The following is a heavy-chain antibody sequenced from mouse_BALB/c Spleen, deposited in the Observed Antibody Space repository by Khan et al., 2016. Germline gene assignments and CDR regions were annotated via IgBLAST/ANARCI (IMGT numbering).Heavy chain of an antibody. CDR2: IYPPDGDT. D-gene: IGHD4-1*01. J-gene: IGHJ4*01. CDR1: GDAFRSYW. Sequence: QVQLQQSGAELVRPGSSVKISCNASGDAFRSYWMNWVKQRPGQGLEWIGQIYPPDGDTNYNGKFKGKATLTADKSSSTAYLQLSSLASEEAAVYFCAKLAGTREAMDYWGQGTSVTVSS. CDR3: AKLAGTREAMDY. V-gene: IGHV1-80*01.